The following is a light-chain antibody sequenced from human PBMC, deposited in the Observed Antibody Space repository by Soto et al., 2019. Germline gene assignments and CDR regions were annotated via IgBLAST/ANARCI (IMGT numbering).Light chain of an antibody. CDR1: SSDVGGYNY. V-gene: IGLV2-14*03. CDR3: SSYTSTSTLVI. Sequence: QSALTQPASVSGSPGQSITISCTGTSSDVGGYNYVAWYQHHPGKAPKVMIYDVSNRPSGVSNRFSGSKSGNTASLTISGLQAEGEADYYCSSYTSTSTLVIFGGGTKLTVL. CDR2: DVS. J-gene: IGLJ2*01.